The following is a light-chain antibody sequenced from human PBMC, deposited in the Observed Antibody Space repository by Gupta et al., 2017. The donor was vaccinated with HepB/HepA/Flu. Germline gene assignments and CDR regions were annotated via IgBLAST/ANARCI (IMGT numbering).Light chain of an antibody. V-gene: IGLV3-19*01. Sequence: SSELTQDPLCLWPLGQTVRITCQGDSLRSYYASWYQQKPGQAPLLVIYGKNNRPSGIPDRFSGSSSGNTASLTITGAQAEDEADYYCNSRDSSGNHLKVFGTGTKVTVL. CDR3: NSRDSSGNHLKV. CDR1: SLRSYY. J-gene: IGLJ1*01. CDR2: GKN.